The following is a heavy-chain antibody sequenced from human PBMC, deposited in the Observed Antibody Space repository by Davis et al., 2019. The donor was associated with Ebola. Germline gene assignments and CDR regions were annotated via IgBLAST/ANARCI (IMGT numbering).Heavy chain of an antibody. V-gene: IGHV3-30*02. CDR1: GFTFSISG. J-gene: IGHJ6*03. CDR3: ASGDGRGRSYDMDV. D-gene: IGHD3/OR15-3a*01. Sequence: GESLKISCAASGFTFSISGMHWVRQAPGKGLEWVAFIRSDGSVKYYADSLKGRFTISRDYSKNTLSLQMNSLRAEDTAFYYCASGDGRGRSYDMDVWGQGTTVTVSS. CDR2: IRSDGSVK.